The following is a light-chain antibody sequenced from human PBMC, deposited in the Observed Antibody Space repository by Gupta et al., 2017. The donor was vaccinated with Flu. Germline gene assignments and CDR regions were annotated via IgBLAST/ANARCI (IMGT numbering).Light chain of an antibody. CDR2: DDS. J-gene: IGLJ2*01. V-gene: IGLV3-21*02. CDR1: KIESES. CDR3: QVWDSSTDHVV. Sequence: SFVLTQPPSVSVAPGQTARITCGGNKIESESVHWYQQKPGQVPILVVCDDSDRPSGIPERFSGSNSGNTATLTISRVEAGDEADYYCQVWDSSTDHVVFGGGTKLTVL.